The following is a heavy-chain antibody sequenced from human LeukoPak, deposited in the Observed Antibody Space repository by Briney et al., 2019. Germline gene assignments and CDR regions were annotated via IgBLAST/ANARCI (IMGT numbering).Heavy chain of an antibody. J-gene: IGHJ4*02. D-gene: IGHD3-10*01. V-gene: IGHV3-23*01. CDR2: ISASSDSQ. Sequence: GGSLRLSCVASGFTFQNYGMAWVRPVPGKGLEWVSAISASSDSQYYADSVKGRFTISRDNSKNTLYLQMSSLRAEDTAVYYCAKDDAWLRFGEWSQGTLVTVSS. CDR1: GFTFQNYG. CDR3: AKDDAWLRFGE.